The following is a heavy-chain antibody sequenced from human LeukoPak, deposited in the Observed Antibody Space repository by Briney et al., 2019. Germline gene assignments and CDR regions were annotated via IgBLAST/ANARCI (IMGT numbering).Heavy chain of an antibody. CDR3: ARGGPILNPMDV. Sequence: ASVKVSCKASGYTFTIYYTHWVRQAPGQGLDWMEIINPSGGSTSYAQKFQGRVTMTRDTSTSTVYMELSSLRSEDTAVYYCARGGPILNPMDVWGQGATVTVSS. CDR2: INPSGGST. V-gene: IGHV1-46*01. J-gene: IGHJ6*02. CDR1: GYTFTIYY.